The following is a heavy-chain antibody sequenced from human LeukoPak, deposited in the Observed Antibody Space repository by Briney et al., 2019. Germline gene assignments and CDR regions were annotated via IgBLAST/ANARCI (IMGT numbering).Heavy chain of an antibody. CDR2: IYYSGST. CDR1: SGSISSSSYY. V-gene: IGHV4-39*01. D-gene: IGHD1-26*01. Sequence: PSETLSLTCTVSSGSISSSSYYWGWIRQPPGKGLEWIGSIYYSGSTYYNPSLKSRVTISVDTSKNQFSLKLTSVTAADTAVYYCASWGASPHYFDSWGRGTLVTVSS. CDR3: ASWGASPHYFDS. J-gene: IGHJ4*02.